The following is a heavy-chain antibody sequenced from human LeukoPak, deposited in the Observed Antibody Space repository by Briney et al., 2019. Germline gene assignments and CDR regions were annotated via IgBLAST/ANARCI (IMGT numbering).Heavy chain of an antibody. CDR1: GFTFSSYG. V-gene: IGHV3-30*03. J-gene: IGHJ4*02. D-gene: IGHD3/OR15-3a*01. Sequence: PGGSLRLSCAASGFTFSSYGMHWVRQAPGKGLERVAVISYDGSNKYYVESVKGRFTISRDNSKNTVSLQMNSLRAEDTAVYYCARGSEYRYDFTGRGRTKSRLDYWGQGTLVTVSS. CDR2: ISYDGSNK. CDR3: ARGSEYRYDFTGRGRTKSRLDY.